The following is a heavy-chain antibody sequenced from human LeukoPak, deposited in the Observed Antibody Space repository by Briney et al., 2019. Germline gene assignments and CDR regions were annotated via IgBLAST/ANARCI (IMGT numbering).Heavy chain of an antibody. CDR2: IYPGDSDT. J-gene: IGHJ5*02. CDR3: ARALGYCSSTSCYGNWFDP. V-gene: IGHV5-51*01. Sequence: GESLKISCNGSGYSFTSYWIGWVRPMPGKGLEWMGIIYPGDSDTRYSPSFQGQVAVSADKSISTAYLQWSSLKASDTAMYYCARALGYCSSTSCYGNWFDPWGQGTLVTVSS. D-gene: IGHD2-2*01. CDR1: GYSFTSYW.